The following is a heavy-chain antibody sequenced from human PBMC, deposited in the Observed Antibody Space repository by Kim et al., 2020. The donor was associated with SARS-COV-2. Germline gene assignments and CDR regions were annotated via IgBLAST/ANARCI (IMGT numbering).Heavy chain of an antibody. D-gene: IGHD3-16*02. CDR3: ARGPSFYDYVWGSYRYQVDNFDY. CDR2: INHSGST. CDR1: GGSFSGYY. Sequence: SETLSLTCAVYGGSFSGYYWSWIRQPPGKGLEWIGEINHSGSTNYNPSLKSRVTISVDTSKNQFSLKLSSVTAADTAVYYCARGPSFYDYVWGSYRYQVDNFDYWGQGTLVTVSS. J-gene: IGHJ4*02. V-gene: IGHV4-34*01.